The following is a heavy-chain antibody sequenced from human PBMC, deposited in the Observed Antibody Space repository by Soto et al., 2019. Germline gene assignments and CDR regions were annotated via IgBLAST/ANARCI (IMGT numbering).Heavy chain of an antibody. CDR1: GFSLTSHA. J-gene: IGHJ4*02. CDR3: ARDPPRHDFWSGYSDS. D-gene: IGHD3-3*01. CDR2: ISRSGDST. V-gene: IGHV3-23*01. Sequence: ESGGDLVQPGGSLRLSCEASGFSLTSHAMSWVRQAPGMGLEWVSAISRSGDSTYYGASVKGRFIVSRDNSKNIVYHQMKKLRVEDTAVYYCARDPPRHDFWSGYSDSWGQGTLVAVSS.